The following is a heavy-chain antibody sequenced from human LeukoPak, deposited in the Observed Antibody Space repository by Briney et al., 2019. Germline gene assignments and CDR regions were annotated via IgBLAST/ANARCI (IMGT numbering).Heavy chain of an antibody. CDR3: ARVQSSSWYSPYYYYGMDV. J-gene: IGHJ6*02. CDR1: GYTFTGYY. V-gene: IGHV1-2*02. Sequence: ASVTVSCTASGYTFTGYYMHWVRQAPGQGLEWMGWINPNSGGTNYAQKFQGRVTMTRDTSISTAYMELSRLRSDDTAVYYCARVQSSSWYSPYYYYGMDVWGQGTTVTVSS. D-gene: IGHD6-13*01. CDR2: INPNSGGT.